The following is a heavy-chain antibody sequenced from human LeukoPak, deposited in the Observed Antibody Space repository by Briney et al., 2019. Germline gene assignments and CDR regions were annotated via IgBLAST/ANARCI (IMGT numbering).Heavy chain of an antibody. Sequence: PGGSLRLSCAASGVTVSSNYMSWVRQAPGKGLEWVSVIYSGGSTNYADSVKGRFTISRDNSKNTLYLQMNSLRAEDTAVYYCARDFGGDYFDYWGQGTLVTVSS. D-gene: IGHD3-10*01. CDR1: GVTVSSNY. CDR2: IYSGGST. CDR3: ARDFGGDYFDY. J-gene: IGHJ4*02. V-gene: IGHV3-53*01.